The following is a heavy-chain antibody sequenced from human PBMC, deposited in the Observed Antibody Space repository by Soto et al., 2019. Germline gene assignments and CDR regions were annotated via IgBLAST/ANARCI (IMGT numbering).Heavy chain of an antibody. CDR3: VGHFPWDLLGY. CDR2: IGGSGGKT. Sequence: GGSLRLSCAASEFTVSDYEMHWVRQAPGKGLEWVSYIGGSGGKTYYADSVRGRFTISRDNAKNSLYLQMNSLRAEDTAVYYCVGHFPWDLLGYWGQGTLVTVSS. J-gene: IGHJ4*02. V-gene: IGHV3-48*03. D-gene: IGHD1-26*01. CDR1: EFTVSDYE.